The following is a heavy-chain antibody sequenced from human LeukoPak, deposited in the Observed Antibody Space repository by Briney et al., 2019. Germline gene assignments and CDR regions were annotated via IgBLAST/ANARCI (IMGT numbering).Heavy chain of an antibody. CDR3: ARTLGSGVSDF. CDR2: IYYSGST. Sequence: SETLSLTCTVSGGSISSYYWSWIRQPPGKGLEWIGYIYYSGSTNYNPSLKRRVTISLDTSKNQFSLKLSSVTAADTAVYYCARTLGSGVSDFWGLGTLVTVSS. D-gene: IGHD3-10*01. CDR1: GGSISSYY. J-gene: IGHJ4*02. V-gene: IGHV4-59*01.